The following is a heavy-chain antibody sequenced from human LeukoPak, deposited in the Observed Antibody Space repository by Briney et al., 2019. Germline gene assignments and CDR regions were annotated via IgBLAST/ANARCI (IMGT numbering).Heavy chain of an antibody. D-gene: IGHD2-15*01. V-gene: IGHV3-23*01. CDR2: TSSSDDGK. J-gene: IGHJ4*02. Sequence: PGGSLRLSCAASGFSLSNYAMSWLRQAPGKGLEWVAATSSSDDGKYHAGSVRGRFTISRDNFRNTVYLQMNNVRSEDAARYYCAKAPATSCRGAFCYPLDSWGQGTLVTVSS. CDR1: GFSLSNYA. CDR3: AKAPATSCRGAFCYPLDS.